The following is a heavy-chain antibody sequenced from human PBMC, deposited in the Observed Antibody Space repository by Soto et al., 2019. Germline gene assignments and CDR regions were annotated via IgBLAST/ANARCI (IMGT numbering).Heavy chain of an antibody. Sequence: GGSLRLSCAASGFTFSSYGMHWVRQAPGKGLEWVAVIWYDGSNKYYADSVKGRFTISRDNSKNTLYLQMNSLRAEDTAVYYCARDGYYYGSGRSYGMDVWGQGTTVTVSS. CDR2: IWYDGSNK. D-gene: IGHD3-10*01. CDR3: ARDGYYYGSGRSYGMDV. CDR1: GFTFSSYG. V-gene: IGHV3-33*01. J-gene: IGHJ6*02.